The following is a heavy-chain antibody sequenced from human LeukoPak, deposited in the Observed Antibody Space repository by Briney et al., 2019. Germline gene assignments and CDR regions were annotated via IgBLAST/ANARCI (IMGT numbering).Heavy chain of an antibody. CDR3: ARLLKYYYDSSGYGEDWYFDL. CDR1: GFTFSDYE. V-gene: IGHV3-48*03. D-gene: IGHD3-22*01. Sequence: GGSLRLSCAASGFTFSDYEINWVRQAPGKGLEWISYISRSGDTIYYADSVKGRFTISRDNANNSLYLQMNSLRDEDTAVYFCARLLKYYYDSSGYGEDWYFDLWGRGTLVTVSS. J-gene: IGHJ2*01. CDR2: ISRSGDTI.